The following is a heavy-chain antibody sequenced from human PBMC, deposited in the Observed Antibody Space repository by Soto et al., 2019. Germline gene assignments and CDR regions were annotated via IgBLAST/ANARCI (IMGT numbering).Heavy chain of an antibody. CDR2: ISYDGSNK. Sequence: PGGSLRLSCAAGGFTFSSCCMHRVRQAPGKGLEWVAVISYDGSNKYYADSVKGRFTISRDNSKNTLYLQMNSLRAEDTAVYYCAKSVSTSCYVQSFDPWGQGTLVTVSS. V-gene: IGHV3-30*18. CDR1: GFTFSSCC. CDR3: AKSVSTSCYVQSFDP. J-gene: IGHJ5*02. D-gene: IGHD2-2*01.